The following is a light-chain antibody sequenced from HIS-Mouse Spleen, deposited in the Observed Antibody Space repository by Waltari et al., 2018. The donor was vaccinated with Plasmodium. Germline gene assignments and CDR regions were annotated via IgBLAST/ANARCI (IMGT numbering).Light chain of an antibody. J-gene: IGKJ2*01. CDR2: AAS. CDR1: QGIRND. Sequence: AIQMTQSPSSLSASVRDRVPITCRASQGIRNDLGWYQQKPGKAPKLLISAASSLQSGVPSRFSGSGSGTDFTLTISSLQPEDFATYYCLQDYNYPYTFGQGTKLEIK. V-gene: IGKV1-6*01. CDR3: LQDYNYPYT.